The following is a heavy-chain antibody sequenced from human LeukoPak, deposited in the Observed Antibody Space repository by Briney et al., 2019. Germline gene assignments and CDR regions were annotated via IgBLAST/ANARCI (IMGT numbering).Heavy chain of an antibody. CDR3: VHRMRRAGLGMGYFDY. V-gene: IGHV2-5*02. CDR2: IYWDDDK. D-gene: IGHD3/OR15-3a*01. Sequence: NVSGPALVKPTQTLTLTCTFSGFSFSTRAVGAGWIRQPPGKALEWLALIYWDDDKRYSPSLKGRLTITKDTSKDQVVLTMTNVDPVDTATYFCVHRMRRAGLGMGYFDYWGQGTLVTVSS. J-gene: IGHJ4*02. CDR1: GFSFSTRAVG.